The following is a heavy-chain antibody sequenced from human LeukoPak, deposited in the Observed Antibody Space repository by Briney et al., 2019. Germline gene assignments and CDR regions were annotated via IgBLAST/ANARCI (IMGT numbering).Heavy chain of an antibody. CDR2: ISYDGSNK. Sequence: GGSLRLSCAASGFTFSSYTMHWVRQAPGKGLEWVAVISYDGSNKHYADSVKGRFTISRDNSKNTLYLQMNSLRAEDTAVYYCARGLHYYYYGMDVWGQGTTVTVSS. J-gene: IGHJ6*02. V-gene: IGHV3-30-3*01. D-gene: IGHD3-10*01. CDR3: ARGLHYYYYGMDV. CDR1: GFTFSSYT.